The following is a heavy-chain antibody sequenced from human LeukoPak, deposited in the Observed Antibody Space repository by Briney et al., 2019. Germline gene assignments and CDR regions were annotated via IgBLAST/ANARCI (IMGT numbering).Heavy chain of an antibody. J-gene: IGHJ4*02. V-gene: IGHV3-64*04. D-gene: IGHD1-26*01. CDR2: ISSNGGST. CDR3: ATAYSPLGFDY. Sequence: GGSLRLSCSASGFTFSSYAMHWVRQAPGKGLEYVSAISSNGGSTYYADSVKGRFTISRHNSKNTLYLQMNSLRPEDTAVYYCATAYSPLGFDYWGQGTLVTVSS. CDR1: GFTFSSYA.